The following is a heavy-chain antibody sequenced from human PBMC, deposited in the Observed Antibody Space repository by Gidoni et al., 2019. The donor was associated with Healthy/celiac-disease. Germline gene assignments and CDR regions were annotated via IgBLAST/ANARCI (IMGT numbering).Heavy chain of an antibody. V-gene: IGHV4-39*01. Sequence: LQLQESGPGLVKPSETLFLPCTVSGRSIIRCSYYWGWIRQPPGKGLEWIGSIYYSGSTYYNPSLKSRVTISVDTSKTQFSLKLSSVTAADTAVYYCARIPVTYYDILTGYFDAFDIWGQGTMVTVSS. CDR3: ARIPVTYYDILTGYFDAFDI. CDR1: GRSIIRCSYY. D-gene: IGHD3-9*01. J-gene: IGHJ3*02. CDR2: IYYSGST.